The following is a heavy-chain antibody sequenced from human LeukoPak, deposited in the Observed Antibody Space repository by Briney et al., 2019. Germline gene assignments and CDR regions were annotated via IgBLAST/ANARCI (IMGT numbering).Heavy chain of an antibody. D-gene: IGHD3-10*01. CDR1: GFTFSSYG. J-gene: IGHJ5*02. CDR3: AKEPMVRGVIGGWFDP. Sequence: PGGSLRLSCAASGFTFSSYGMSWVRQAPGKGLEWVSAISGSGGSTYYADSVKGRFTISRDNSKNTLYLQMNSLRAEDTAVYYCAKEPMVRGVIGGWFDPRGQGTLVTASS. CDR2: ISGSGGST. V-gene: IGHV3-23*01.